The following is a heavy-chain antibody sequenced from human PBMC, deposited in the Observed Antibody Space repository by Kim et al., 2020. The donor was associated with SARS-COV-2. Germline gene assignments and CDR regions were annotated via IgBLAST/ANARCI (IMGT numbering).Heavy chain of an antibody. V-gene: IGHV1-69*01. Sequence: QKFQRRVTITADESTSTAYMELSSLRSEDTAVYYCARSFSSLVRYWYFDLWGRGALVTVSS. CDR3: ARSFSSLVRYWYFDL. D-gene: IGHD6-13*01. J-gene: IGHJ2*01.